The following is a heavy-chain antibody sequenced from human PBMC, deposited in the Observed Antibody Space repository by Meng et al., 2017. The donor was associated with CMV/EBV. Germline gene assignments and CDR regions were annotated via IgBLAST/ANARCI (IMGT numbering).Heavy chain of an antibody. CDR3: AKEAGRYSGYDFGSYYYYYGMDV. CDR2: IWYDGSNK. D-gene: IGHD5-12*01. Sequence: GESLKISCAASGFTFSSYGMHWVRQAPGKGLEWVAVIWYDGSNKYYADSVKGRFTISRDNSKNTLYLQMNSLRAEDTAAYYCAKEAGRYSGYDFGSYYYYYGMDVWGQGTTVTVSS. J-gene: IGHJ6*02. CDR1: GFTFSSYG. V-gene: IGHV3-33*06.